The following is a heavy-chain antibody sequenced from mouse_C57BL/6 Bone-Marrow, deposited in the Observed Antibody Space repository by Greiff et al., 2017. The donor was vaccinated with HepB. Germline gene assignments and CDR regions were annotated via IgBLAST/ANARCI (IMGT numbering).Heavy chain of an antibody. D-gene: IGHD2-3*01. Sequence: VKLMESGAELVKPGASVKMSCKASGYTFTTYPIEWMKQNHGKSLEWIGNFHPYNDDTKYNEKFKGKATLTVEKSSSTVYLELSRLTSDDSAVYYCARGYDGYYWFAYWGQGTLVTVSA. CDR1: GYTFTTYP. CDR2: FHPYNDDT. CDR3: ARGYDGYYWFAY. J-gene: IGHJ3*01. V-gene: IGHV1-47*01.